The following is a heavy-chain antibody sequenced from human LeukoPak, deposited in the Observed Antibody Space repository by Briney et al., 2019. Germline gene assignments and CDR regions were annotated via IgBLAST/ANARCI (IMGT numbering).Heavy chain of an antibody. V-gene: IGHV4-31*03. J-gene: IGHJ5*02. CDR3: ARVDTVVRGVINWFDP. Sequence: SETLSLTCTVSGGSINSVGNYWSWVRQYPGKGLEWIGNIYYSGNTYYNPSLNSRLTISVDSSKNQFSLRLDSVTAADTAVYYCARVDTVVRGVINWFDPWGQGTLVTVSS. CDR1: GGSINSVGNY. D-gene: IGHD3-10*01. CDR2: IYYSGNT.